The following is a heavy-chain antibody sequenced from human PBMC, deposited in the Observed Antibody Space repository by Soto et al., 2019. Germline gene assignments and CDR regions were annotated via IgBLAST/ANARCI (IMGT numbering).Heavy chain of an antibody. CDR1: GGSISSGGYF. D-gene: IGHD4-4*01. Sequence: SETLSLTCTVSGGSISSGGYFWSWIRQHPGKGLEWIGIIYYSGRTNYNPSLESRVTISVDTSKNQFSLNLSSVTASDTAVYFCVRQRTTVITQAYFDYSGPGALVTVSS. CDR2: IYYSGRT. V-gene: IGHV4-39*01. CDR3: VRQRTTVITQAYFDY. J-gene: IGHJ4*02.